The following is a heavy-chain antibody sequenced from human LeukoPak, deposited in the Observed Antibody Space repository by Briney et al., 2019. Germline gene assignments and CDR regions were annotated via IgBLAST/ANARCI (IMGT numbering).Heavy chain of an antibody. CDR2: IKEDGGEK. CDR1: GFSFSTSW. CDR3: ARGGVSRAAFDV. V-gene: IGHV3-7*05. J-gene: IGHJ3*01. Sequence: GGSLRLSCVASGFSFSTSWMSCVRQAPGKGPEWVANIKEDGGEKSYVDSVKGRFTISRDNAKNSLYLEMDTLRVEDTAVYYCARGGVSRAAFDVWGQGTMVTVSS.